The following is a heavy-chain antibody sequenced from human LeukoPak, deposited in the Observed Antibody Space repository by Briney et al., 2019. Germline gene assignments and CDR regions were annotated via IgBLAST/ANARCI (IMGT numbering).Heavy chain of an antibody. D-gene: IGHD3-22*01. CDR1: GYIFTSYV. CDR2: INTNTGNP. V-gene: IGHV7-4-1*02. CDR3: ARGDYETHGYQTR. J-gene: IGHJ4*02. Sequence: ASVKVFCKASGYIFTSYVLHWVRQAPGQRLEWMGWINTNTGNPTYAQGFTGRFVFSLDTSVSTAYLQISSLKADDTAMYYCARGDYETHGYQTRWGQGTLVTVSS.